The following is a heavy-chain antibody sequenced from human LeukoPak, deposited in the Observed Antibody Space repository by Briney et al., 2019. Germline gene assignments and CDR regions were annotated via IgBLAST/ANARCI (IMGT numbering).Heavy chain of an antibody. CDR3: ARAQEAPFGVVNRQHWFDP. CDR2: IYYSGST. Sequence: PSETLSLTCTVSGGSISSSSYYWGWIRQPPGKGLEWIGSIYYSGSTYYNPSLKSRATISVDTSKNQFSLKLSSVTAADTAVYYCARAQEAPFGVVNRQHWFDPWGQGTLVTVFS. D-gene: IGHD3-3*01. V-gene: IGHV4-39*07. CDR1: GGSISSSSYY. J-gene: IGHJ5*02.